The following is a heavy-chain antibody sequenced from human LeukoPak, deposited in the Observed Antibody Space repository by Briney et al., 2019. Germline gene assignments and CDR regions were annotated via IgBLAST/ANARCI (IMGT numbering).Heavy chain of an antibody. J-gene: IGHJ4*02. CDR2: ISSSGSTI. CDR3: ARDTGLEMATIKYYFDY. D-gene: IGHD5-24*01. V-gene: IGHV3-11*04. Sequence: GGSLRLSCAASGFTFSDYYMSWLRQAPGKGLEWVSYISSSGSTIYYADSVKGRFTISRDNAKNSLYLQMNSLRAEDTAVYYCARDTGLEMATIKYYFDYWGQGTLVTVSS. CDR1: GFTFSDYY.